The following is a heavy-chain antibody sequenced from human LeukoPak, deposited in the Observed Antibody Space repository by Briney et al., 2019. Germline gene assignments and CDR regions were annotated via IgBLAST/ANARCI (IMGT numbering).Heavy chain of an antibody. CDR1: GGSISSSSYY. D-gene: IGHD1-26*01. CDR2: IHYSGNT. V-gene: IGHV4-39*01. CDR3: ARHAGGSHLYWYFDL. J-gene: IGHJ2*01. Sequence: SETLSLTCTVSGGSISSSSYYWGWIRQPPGKGLEWIGIIHYSGNTYYNPSLKSRVTISVDTSKNQFSLKLSSVTAADTAVYYCARHAGGSHLYWYFDLWGRGTLVTVSS.